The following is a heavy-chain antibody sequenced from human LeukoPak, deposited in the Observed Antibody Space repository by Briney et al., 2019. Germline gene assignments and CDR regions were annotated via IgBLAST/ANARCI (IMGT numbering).Heavy chain of an antibody. J-gene: IGHJ5*02. CDR1: GFRVSDYY. V-gene: IGHV3-66*03. Sequence: PGGSLRLSCAVSGFRVSDYYMSWVRQAPGKGLEWVGLIRDSGEAFYADFARGRFAISRDESENTLYLQMNSLRVWDTAVYFCARDRAANQDWVEFDPWGQGTPVIVSS. CDR2: IRDSGEA. D-gene: IGHD3/OR15-3a*01. CDR3: ARDRAANQDWVEFDP.